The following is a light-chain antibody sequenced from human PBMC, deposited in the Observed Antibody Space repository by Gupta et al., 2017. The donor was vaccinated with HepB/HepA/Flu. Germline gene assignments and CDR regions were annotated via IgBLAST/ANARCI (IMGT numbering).Light chain of an antibody. J-gene: IGLJ1*01. CDR2: SNR. CDR3: QSYDTSRTSYV. CDR1: ISNIGAGYE. V-gene: IGLV1-40*01. Sequence: QSVLTQPPSVSGAPGQTVTISCTGAISNIGAGYEVHWYQQLPGTAPELLIYSNRKRPSGVPDRFSGSRSDTSGSLAIAGLQAEDEADYYCQSYDTSRTSYVFGTGTKVTVL.